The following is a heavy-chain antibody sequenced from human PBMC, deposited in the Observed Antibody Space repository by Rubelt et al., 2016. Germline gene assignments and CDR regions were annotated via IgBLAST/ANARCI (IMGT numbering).Heavy chain of an antibody. Sequence: QVQLVQSGAEVKKPGASVKVSCKASGYTFTSYDINWVRQATGQGLEWMGWMNPNSGNTGYAQKFQGRVTMTRNTSISTAYMELGSLRSEETALYYCASKREDSSYYYGMDVGGQGTTVTVSS. CDR3: ASKREDSSYYYGMDV. J-gene: IGHJ6*02. CDR1: GYTFTSYD. CDR2: MNPNSGNT. D-gene: IGHD5-18*01. V-gene: IGHV1-8*01.